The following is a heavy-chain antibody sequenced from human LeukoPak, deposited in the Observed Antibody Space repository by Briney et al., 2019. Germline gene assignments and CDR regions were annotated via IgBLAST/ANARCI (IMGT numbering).Heavy chain of an antibody. CDR2: ISGSGGST. CDR3: AKVSYYDSSGYLDY. Sequence: GGSLRLSCAASGFTFSSYAMSWVRQAPGKGLEWVSAISGSGGSTYYADSVKGRFTISRDNSKNTLYLQMNGLRAEDTAVYYCAKVSYYDSSGYLDYWGQGTLVTVSS. D-gene: IGHD3-22*01. J-gene: IGHJ4*02. V-gene: IGHV3-23*01. CDR1: GFTFSSYA.